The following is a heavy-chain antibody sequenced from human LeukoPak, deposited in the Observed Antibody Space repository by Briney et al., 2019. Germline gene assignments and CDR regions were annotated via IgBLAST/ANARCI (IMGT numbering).Heavy chain of an antibody. CDR3: AREGYYDSSGYYWVDY. D-gene: IGHD3-22*01. V-gene: IGHV4-39*07. Sequence: SEALSLTCTVSGGSISSSSYYWGWIRQPPGKGLEWIGSIYYSGSTYYNPSLKSRVTISVDTSKNQFSLKLSSVTAADTAVYYCAREGYYDSSGYYWVDYWGQGTPVTVSS. CDR2: IYYSGST. J-gene: IGHJ4*02. CDR1: GGSISSSSYY.